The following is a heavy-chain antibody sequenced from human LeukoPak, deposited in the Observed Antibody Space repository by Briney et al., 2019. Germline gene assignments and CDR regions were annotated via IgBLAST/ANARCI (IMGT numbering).Heavy chain of an antibody. D-gene: IGHD3-22*01. CDR2: VNADGSRT. J-gene: IGHJ5*02. CDR3: ARDRDYYDSTGYSRGRWFDP. CDR1: GFTFSGYW. Sequence: GGSLRLSCAASGFTFSGYWMHWVRQAPGKGLVWVSRVNADGSRTTYADSVKGRFTISRDNAKNTLHLQMNNLRAEDTAVYYCARDRDYYDSTGYSRGRWFDPWGQGTLVTVSS. V-gene: IGHV3-74*01.